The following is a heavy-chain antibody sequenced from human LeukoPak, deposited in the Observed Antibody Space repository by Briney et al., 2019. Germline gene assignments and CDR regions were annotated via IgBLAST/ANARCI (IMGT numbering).Heavy chain of an antibody. J-gene: IGHJ5*02. CDR3: ARDVSGDGMAWLDP. CDR2: FYSGGAI. CDR1: GLTVSSNH. D-gene: IGHD3-10*01. Sequence: PGGSLRLSCAASGLTVSSNHMNWVRQAPGKGLEWVSAFYSGGAIYYADSVKGRFTISRDNSKNTLSLQMNSPRAEDTAVYYCARDVSGDGMAWLDPWGQGTLVTVSS. V-gene: IGHV3-53*01.